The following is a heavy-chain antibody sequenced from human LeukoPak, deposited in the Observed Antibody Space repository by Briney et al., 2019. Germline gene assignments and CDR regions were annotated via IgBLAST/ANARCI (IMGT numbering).Heavy chain of an antibody. V-gene: IGHV3-15*01. J-gene: IGHJ4*02. CDR3: ATDQGFIYYFDY. D-gene: IGHD3-10*01. Sequence: GGSLRLSCAASGFAFKNAWMSWVRQAPGKGLEWVGRIKRKSDGGTPDYAAPVEGRFTISRDDSKNTLYLQMSSLRPEDTAVYYCATDQGFIYYFDYWGQGNLVTVSS. CDR1: GFAFKNAW. CDR2: IKRKSDGGTP.